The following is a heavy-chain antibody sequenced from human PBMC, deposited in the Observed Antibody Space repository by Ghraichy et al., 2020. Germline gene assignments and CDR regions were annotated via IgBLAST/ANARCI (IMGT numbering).Heavy chain of an antibody. CDR3: ATDLEGVIVI. CDR2: IYYSGST. CDR1: GGSISSSSYY. Sequence: SETLSLTCTVSGGSISSSSYYWGWIRQPPGKGLEWIGSIYYSGSTYYNPSLKSRVTISVDTSKNQFSLKLSSVTAADTAVYYCATDLEGVIVIWGQGTLVTVSS. V-gene: IGHV4-39*02. J-gene: IGHJ4*02. D-gene: IGHD3-16*02.